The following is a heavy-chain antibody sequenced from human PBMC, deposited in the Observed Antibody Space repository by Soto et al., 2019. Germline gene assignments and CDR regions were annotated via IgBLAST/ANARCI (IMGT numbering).Heavy chain of an antibody. J-gene: IGHJ4*02. CDR2: ISYDGINK. CDR3: SRPLYSGSYSDYYFDY. Sequence: QVQLVESGGGVVQPGRSLRLSCAASGFTFSSYAMHWVRQAPGKGLEWVAVISYDGINKYYADSVQGRFTISRDISKNTLYLQMNSLRTEDTAVYYCSRPLYSGSYSDYYFDYWGQGTLVTGSS. V-gene: IGHV3-30-3*01. D-gene: IGHD1-26*01. CDR1: GFTFSSYA.